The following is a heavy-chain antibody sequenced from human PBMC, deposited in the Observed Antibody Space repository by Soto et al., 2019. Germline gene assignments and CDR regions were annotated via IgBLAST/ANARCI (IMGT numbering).Heavy chain of an antibody. CDR1: GYNFTSYG. Sequence: QVQQVQSGAEVKKPGASVKVSCKASGYNFTSYGISWVRQAPGQGLEWMGWISAYNGNTNYAQKLQGRVTMTTDTSTTTASLELRRPRSVATAAYYWAIDLLAGIRYHFGMDVLGQGTTVTFSS. V-gene: IGHV1-18*01. J-gene: IGHJ6*02. D-gene: IGHD6-13*01. CDR2: ISAYNGNT. CDR3: AIDLLAGIRYHFGMDV.